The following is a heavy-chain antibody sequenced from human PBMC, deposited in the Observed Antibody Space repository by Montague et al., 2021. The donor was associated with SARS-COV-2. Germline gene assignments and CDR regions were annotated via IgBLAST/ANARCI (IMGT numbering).Heavy chain of an antibody. Sequence: SETLSLTCTVSGGSISSYHWSWIRQPPGEGLEWIGYIYYSGSTNYNPSLKSRVTISVDTSENQFSLKLSSVTAADTAVYYCARGSGWMGNAFDIWGQGTMVTVSS. D-gene: IGHD6-19*01. CDR2: IYYSGST. V-gene: IGHV4-59*01. CDR3: ARGSGWMGNAFDI. CDR1: GGSISSYH. J-gene: IGHJ3*02.